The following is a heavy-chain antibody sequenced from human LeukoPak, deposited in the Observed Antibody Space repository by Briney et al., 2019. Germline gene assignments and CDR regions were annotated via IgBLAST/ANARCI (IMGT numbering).Heavy chain of an antibody. Sequence: PGGSLRLSCAASGFTVSSNYMSWVRQAPGKGLEWVSVIYGGGSTYYADSVKGRFTISRDNSKNTLYPQMNSLRAEDTAVYYCARDPGGNAFDIWGQGTMVTVSS. J-gene: IGHJ3*02. CDR3: ARDPGGNAFDI. CDR1: GFTVSSNY. CDR2: IYGGGST. V-gene: IGHV3-66*01. D-gene: IGHD3-16*01.